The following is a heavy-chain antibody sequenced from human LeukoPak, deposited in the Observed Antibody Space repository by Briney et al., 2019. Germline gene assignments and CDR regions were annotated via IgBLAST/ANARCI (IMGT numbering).Heavy chain of an antibody. J-gene: IGHJ4*02. CDR2: IYYSGST. V-gene: IGHV4-59*01. Sequence: SETLSLTCTVSGGSISSYYWSWLRQPPGKGLEWIGYIYYSGSTNYNPSLKSRVTISVDTSKNQLSLKLSSVTAADTAVYYCARVSGYDWESFYDYWGQGTLVTVSS. D-gene: IGHD5-12*01. CDR1: GGSISSYY. CDR3: ARVSGYDWESFYDY.